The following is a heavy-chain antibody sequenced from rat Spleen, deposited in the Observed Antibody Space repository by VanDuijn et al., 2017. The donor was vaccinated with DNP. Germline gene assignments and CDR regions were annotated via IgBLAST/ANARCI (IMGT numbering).Heavy chain of an antibody. CDR2: IGSAAYAP. CDR1: GFAFSDFA. Sequence: EVQLVESGGGLVQPGRSLKLSCTASGFAFSDFAMAYIRQAPKKGLEWVAYIGSAAYAPYYGDSVKGRFTISRDNAKSTLYLQMNSLRSEDMATYYCVRWNSGHFDYWGQGVMVTVSS. CDR3: VRWNSGHFDY. V-gene: IGHV5-17*01. J-gene: IGHJ2*01. D-gene: IGHD4-3*01.